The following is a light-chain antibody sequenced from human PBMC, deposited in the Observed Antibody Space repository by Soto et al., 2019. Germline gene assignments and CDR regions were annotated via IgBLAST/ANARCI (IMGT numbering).Light chain of an antibody. J-gene: IGKJ1*01. Sequence: EILMTQSPATLSVSPGQRATLSCRASQRISNNLAWYQQRPGQAPRLLIYRASTGATGIPARFSGFGSGTDFTLTSNGLQSEDFAVYYCQQYRDWPLTFGQGTKVEIK. V-gene: IGKV3-15*01. CDR1: QRISNN. CDR3: QQYRDWPLT. CDR2: RAS.